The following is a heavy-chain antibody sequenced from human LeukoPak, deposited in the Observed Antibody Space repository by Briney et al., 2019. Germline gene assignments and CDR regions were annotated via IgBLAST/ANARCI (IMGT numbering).Heavy chain of an antibody. Sequence: SETLSLTCTVSGGSISSSGYYWSWIRQPPGKGLEWIGYIYYSGSTNYNPSLKSRVTISVDTSKNQFSLKLTSVTAADTAVYYCARDTSSWPTLEHWGQGTLVTVSS. CDR1: GGSISSSGYY. CDR3: ARDTSSWPTLEH. CDR2: IYYSGST. J-gene: IGHJ4*02. V-gene: IGHV4-61*08. D-gene: IGHD6-13*01.